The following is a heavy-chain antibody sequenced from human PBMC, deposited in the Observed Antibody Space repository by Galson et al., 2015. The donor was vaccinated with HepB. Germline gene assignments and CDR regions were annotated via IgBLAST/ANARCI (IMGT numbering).Heavy chain of an antibody. J-gene: IGHJ2*01. CDR2: IYPGDSEI. Sequence: QSGAEVKKPGESLKISCKGSGYSFTNYWIGWVRQMPGKGLEWMGIIYPGDSEIIYSPSFQGQVTISADKSISTAYLQWSSLKASDTAMYYCARRMSPWYFDLWGRGTLVTVSS. V-gene: IGHV5-51*03. CDR1: GYSFTNYW. CDR3: ARRMSPWYFDL. D-gene: IGHD5/OR15-5a*01.